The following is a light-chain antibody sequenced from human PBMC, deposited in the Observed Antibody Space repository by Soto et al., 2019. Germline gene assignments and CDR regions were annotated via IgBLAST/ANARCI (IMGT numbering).Light chain of an antibody. CDR3: QKYNSAPPA. Sequence: DIQMTQSPSSLSASVGDRVTITCRASQDITNYLAWHQQKPGKVPKVLIYAASTLQSGVPSRFSGSGSGTDFTLTISSLQPEDVATYYCQKYNSAPPAFGQGTKVEIK. CDR2: AAS. J-gene: IGKJ1*01. CDR1: QDITNY. V-gene: IGKV1-27*01.